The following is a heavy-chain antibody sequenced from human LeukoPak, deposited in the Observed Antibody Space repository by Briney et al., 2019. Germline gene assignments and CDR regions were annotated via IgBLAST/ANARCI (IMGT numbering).Heavy chain of an antibody. J-gene: IGHJ4*02. Sequence: GGSLRLSCAVSGFXVTNNYISWVRQAPGKGLEWVSVFYVGGATYYADSVKGRLTISRDNSENTLYLQMKSLRAEDTAVYYCARGDGYNFFDYWGQGTLVTVSS. CDR3: ARGDGYNFFDY. CDR2: FYVGGAT. D-gene: IGHD5-24*01. CDR1: GFXVTNNY. V-gene: IGHV3-53*01.